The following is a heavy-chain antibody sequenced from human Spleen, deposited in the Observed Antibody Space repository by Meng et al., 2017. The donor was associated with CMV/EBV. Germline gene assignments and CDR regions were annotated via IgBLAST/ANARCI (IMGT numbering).Heavy chain of an antibody. V-gene: IGHV4-34*01. CDR3: ARGRVLIVKRSGIDV. Sequence: SETLSPTGVVNGSSFIGFYWTGFRQSPGRGLQWIGEFSHSGSTNYNPSLNSPVTISVDTSKKHFSLILRSVIAADTAVSDCARGRVLIVKRSGIDVWGRGAMVTVSS. D-gene: IGHD3-22*01. CDR2: FSHSGST. J-gene: IGHJ6*01. CDR1: GSSFIGFY.